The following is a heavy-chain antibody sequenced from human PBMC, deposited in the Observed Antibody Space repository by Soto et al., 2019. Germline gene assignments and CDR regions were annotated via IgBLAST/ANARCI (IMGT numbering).Heavy chain of an antibody. V-gene: IGHV1-69*12. Sequence: QVQLVQSGAEVKKPGSSVKVSCKASGGTFSSYAISWVRQAPGQGLEWMGGIIPIFGTANYAQKFQGRVTITADESTRTGDMERGSLRSEDTAVYYCARVKGTFSGYSYGELFDYWGQGTLVTVSS. CDR1: GGTFSSYA. J-gene: IGHJ4*02. CDR3: ARVKGTFSGYSYGELFDY. CDR2: IIPIFGTA. D-gene: IGHD5-18*01.